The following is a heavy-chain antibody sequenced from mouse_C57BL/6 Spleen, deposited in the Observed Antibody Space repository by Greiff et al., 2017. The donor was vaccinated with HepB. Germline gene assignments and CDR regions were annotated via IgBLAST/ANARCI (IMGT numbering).Heavy chain of an antibody. J-gene: IGHJ4*01. V-gene: IGHV1-54*01. D-gene: IGHD1-2*01. CDR1: GYAFTNYL. CDR2: INPGSGST. Sequence: QVQLQQSGAELVRPGTSVKVSCKASGYAFTNYLIEWVKQRPGQGLEWIGVINPGSGSTNYNEKFKGKATLTADKSSSTAYMQLSSLTSEDSAVYFCARSSLRLYAMDYWGQGTSVTVSS. CDR3: ARSSLRLYAMDY.